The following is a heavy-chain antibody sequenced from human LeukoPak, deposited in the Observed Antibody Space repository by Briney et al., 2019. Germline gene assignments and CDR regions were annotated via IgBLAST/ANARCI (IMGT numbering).Heavy chain of an antibody. J-gene: IGHJ3*02. CDR3: AKGDYGGNSHTFDI. CDR2: ISYDGSNK. Sequence: GGSLSLSCAASGFTFSSYAMHWVRQAPGKGLEWVAVISYDGSNKYYADSVKGRFTISRDNSKNTLYLQVNSLRPEDTAVYYCAKGDYGGNSHTFDIWGQGTMVTVSS. CDR1: GFTFSSYA. V-gene: IGHV3-30-3*01. D-gene: IGHD4-23*01.